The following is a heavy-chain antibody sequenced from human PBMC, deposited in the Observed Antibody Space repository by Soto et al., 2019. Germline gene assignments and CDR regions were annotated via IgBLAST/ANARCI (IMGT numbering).Heavy chain of an antibody. D-gene: IGHD6-13*01. Sequence: PGGSLRLSCAASGFIFSSFGMHWVRQAPGKGLEWVAFVSYDGITKYYADSVKGRFTISRDNSKNTLFLLMNTLRAEDTAVYFCARDLRAAPRQQLTPAGWWGQGTLVTVSS. CDR1: GFIFSSFG. J-gene: IGHJ4*02. CDR3: ARDLRAAPRQQLTPAGW. CDR2: VSYDGITK. V-gene: IGHV3-33*01.